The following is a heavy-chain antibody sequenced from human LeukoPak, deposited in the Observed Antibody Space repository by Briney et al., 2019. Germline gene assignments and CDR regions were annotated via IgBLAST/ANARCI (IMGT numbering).Heavy chain of an antibody. D-gene: IGHD3-9*01. V-gene: IGHV3-33*01. J-gene: IGHJ6*02. CDR2: IRYDGSNK. CDR1: GFTFSSYG. Sequence: PGGSLRLSCAASGFTFSSYGMHWVRQAPGKGLEWVAVIRYDGSNKYYADSVKGRFTISRDNSKNTLYLQMNSLRAEDTAVYYCARASKLRYFDWLSYYYGMDVWGQGTTVTGSS. CDR3: ARASKLRYFDWLSYYYGMDV.